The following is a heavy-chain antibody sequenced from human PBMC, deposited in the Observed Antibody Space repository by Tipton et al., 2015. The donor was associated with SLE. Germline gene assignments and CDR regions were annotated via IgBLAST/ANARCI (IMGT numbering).Heavy chain of an antibody. CDR3: AREEGDYYNYAWFDP. CDR2: IYHSGST. J-gene: IGHJ5*02. Sequence: TLSLTCTVSGGSINGYYWNWFRQPPGRELEWIGYIYHSGSTNYNPSFQSRVTILLDTSKNQFSLKLSSVTAADTAVYYCAREEGDYYNYAWFDPWGQGTLVTVSS. V-gene: IGHV4-59*12. D-gene: IGHD2-21*02. CDR1: GGSINGYY.